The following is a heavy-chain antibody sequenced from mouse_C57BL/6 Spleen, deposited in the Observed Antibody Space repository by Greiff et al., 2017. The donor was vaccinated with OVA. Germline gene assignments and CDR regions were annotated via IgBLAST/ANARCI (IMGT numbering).Heavy chain of an antibody. V-gene: IGHV1-15*01. CDR2: IDPETGGT. J-gene: IGHJ4*01. CDR3: TRSEYYGSSYKRGAMDY. Sequence: QVQLQQSGAELVRPGASVTLSCKASGYTFTDYEMHWVKQTPVHGLEWIGAIDPETGGTAYNQKFKGKAILTADKSSSTAYMELRSLTSEDSAVYYCTRSEYYGSSYKRGAMDYWGQGTSVTVSS. D-gene: IGHD1-1*01. CDR1: GYTFTDYE.